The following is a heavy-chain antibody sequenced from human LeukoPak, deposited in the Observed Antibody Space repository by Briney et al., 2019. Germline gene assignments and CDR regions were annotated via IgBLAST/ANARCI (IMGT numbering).Heavy chain of an antibody. Sequence: GGSLRLSCAASGFIFSSNTMNWVRQAPGKGLEWVSYISSSSSRKYYADSVKGRFTISRDNAKNSLYLQMDSLRDEDTAVYYCARGLVYCGGDCYRALDYWGQGTLVTV. CDR1: GFIFSSNT. CDR3: ARGLVYCGGDCYRALDY. V-gene: IGHV3-48*02. J-gene: IGHJ4*02. CDR2: ISSSSSRK. D-gene: IGHD2-21*02.